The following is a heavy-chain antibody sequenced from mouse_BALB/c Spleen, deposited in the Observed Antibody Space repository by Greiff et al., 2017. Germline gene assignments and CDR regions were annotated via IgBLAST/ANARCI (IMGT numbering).Heavy chain of an antibody. CDR2: IDPANGNT. J-gene: IGHJ4*01. V-gene: IGHV14-3*02. CDR3: ARESYNYGSSYGYYAMDY. CDR1: GFNIKDTY. Sequence: EVQLQESGAELVKPGASVKLSCTASGFNIKDTYMHWVKQRPEQGLEWIGRIDPANGNTKYDPKFQGKATITADTSSNTAYLQLSSLTSEDTAVYYCARESYNYGSSYGYYAMDYWGQGTSVTVSA. D-gene: IGHD1-1*01.